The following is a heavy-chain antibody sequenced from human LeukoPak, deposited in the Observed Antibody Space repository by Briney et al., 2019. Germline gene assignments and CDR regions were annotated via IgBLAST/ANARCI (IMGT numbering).Heavy chain of an antibody. J-gene: IGHJ4*02. CDR2: ISSSSSYI. CDR3: AREGYTGYDKEGFDY. V-gene: IGHV3-21*01. D-gene: IGHD5-12*01. CDR1: GFTFSTYS. Sequence: PGGSLRLSCAASGFTFSTYSMNWVRQAPGKGLEWVSSISSSSSYIYYADSMKGRFTISRDNAKNSPYLQMNSLRDEDTAVYYCAREGYTGYDKEGFDYWGQGTLDTVSS.